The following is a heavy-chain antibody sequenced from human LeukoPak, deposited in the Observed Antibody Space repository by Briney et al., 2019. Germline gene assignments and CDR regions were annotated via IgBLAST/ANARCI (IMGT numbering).Heavy chain of an antibody. CDR2: IHDSGST. CDR3: ARATYSSSSYCFDP. D-gene: IGHD6-6*01. Sequence: SETLSLTCTVAGGSISSYYWSWIRQPPGKGLEWIGNIHDSGSTNYNPSLKSRATISVDTSKKQFSLKLRSVIAADTAVYYCARATYSSSSYCFDPWGQGTLVTVSP. J-gene: IGHJ5*02. V-gene: IGHV4-59*01. CDR1: GGSISSYY.